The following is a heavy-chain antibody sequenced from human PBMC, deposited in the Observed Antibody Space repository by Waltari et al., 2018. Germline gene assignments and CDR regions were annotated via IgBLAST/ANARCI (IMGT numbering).Heavy chain of an antibody. CDR2: ISYDGTGK. J-gene: IGHJ4*02. CDR3: ARGYSGNDLLFSDY. CDR1: GFPFSSLA. D-gene: IGHD5-12*01. V-gene: IGHV3-30*01. Sequence: QVQLVESGGGVVKPGTSLRLSCAASGFPFSSLAMHWVRQAPGKGLEWVAVISYDGTGKYYADSVKGRFTVSRDSSKKMLFLQMDSLRPEDTAVYYCARGYSGNDLLFSDYWGQGTLVTVSS.